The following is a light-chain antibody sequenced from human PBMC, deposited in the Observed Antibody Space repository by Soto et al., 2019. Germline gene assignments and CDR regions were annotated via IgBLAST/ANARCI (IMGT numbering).Light chain of an antibody. CDR1: SSDVGGYNY. Sequence: QSALTQPASVSGSPGQSITISCTGTSSDVGGYNYVSWYQQHPGKAPKLMIYEVSNRPSGVSNRFSGSKSGNTAPLTISGLQAEDEADYYCSSYTSSSTLLYVFGTGTKVTLL. CDR2: EVS. CDR3: SSYTSSSTLLYV. J-gene: IGLJ1*01. V-gene: IGLV2-14*01.